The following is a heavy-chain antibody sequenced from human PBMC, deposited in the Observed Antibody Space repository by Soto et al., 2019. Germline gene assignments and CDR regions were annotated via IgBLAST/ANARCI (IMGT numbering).Heavy chain of an antibody. V-gene: IGHV3-72*01. CDR2: TRNRANGYST. Sequence: PGGSLRLSCAASGFTFSDYYMDWVRQAPGKGLEWVSRTRNRANGYSTEYAASVKGRFTISRDNSKNTLYLQLNSLRAEDTAVYYCAAEGPPSTTYGMDVWGQGTTVTVSS. J-gene: IGHJ6*02. CDR1: GFTFSDYY. CDR3: AAEGPPSTTYGMDV.